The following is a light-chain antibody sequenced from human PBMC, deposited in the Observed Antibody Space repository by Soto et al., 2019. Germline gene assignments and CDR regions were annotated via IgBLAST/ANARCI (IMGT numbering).Light chain of an antibody. CDR1: SSDVGTFDY. V-gene: IGLV2-14*01. CDR2: EVS. J-gene: IGLJ1*01. CDR3: SSYSTGSTLYV. Sequence: QSALTQPASVSGSPGQSITFSCNGTSSDVGTFDYVSWYQHHPGKAPKLMIYEVSNRPSGVSNRFSGSKSGNTASLTISGLQAEDEADYYCSSYSTGSTLYVFGTGTKVTVL.